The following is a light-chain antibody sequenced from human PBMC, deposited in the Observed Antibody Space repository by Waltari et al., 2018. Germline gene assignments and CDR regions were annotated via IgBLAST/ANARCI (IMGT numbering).Light chain of an antibody. CDR3: AAWDDTVKSVL. CDR1: NSNLGTNP. CDR2: KDD. V-gene: IGLV1-47*01. Sequence: QSILTQPPSESGTPGQTVTISCSCHNSNLGTNPASWFQQVPGTAPNVLIYKDDRRPSGVPDRFSASKSGTSASLAISGLRSDDEADYYCAAWDDTVKSVLFGGGTKLTVL. J-gene: IGLJ2*01.